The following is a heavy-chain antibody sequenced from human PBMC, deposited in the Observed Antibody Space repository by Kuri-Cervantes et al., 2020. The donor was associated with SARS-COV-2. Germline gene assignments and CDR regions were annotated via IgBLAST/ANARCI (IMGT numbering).Heavy chain of an antibody. CDR3: ASELSGYAPLDY. D-gene: IGHD5-12*01. J-gene: IGHJ4*02. CDR1: GFTFSSYA. V-gene: IGHV3-30-3*01. Sequence: LSLTCAASGFTFSSYAMHWVRQAPGKGLEWVAVISYDGSNKYYADSVKGRFTISRDNSKNTLYLQMNSLRAEDTAVYYCASELSGYAPLDYWGQGTLVTVSS. CDR2: ISYDGSNK.